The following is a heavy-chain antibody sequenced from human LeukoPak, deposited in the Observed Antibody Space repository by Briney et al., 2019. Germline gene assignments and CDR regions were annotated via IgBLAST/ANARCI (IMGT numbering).Heavy chain of an antibody. CDR2: ISNTGGST. Sequence: GGSLRLSCAASGFSFNTYAMSWVRQAPGKGLEWVSAISNTGGSTYYADSVKGRSTISRDKSKNTLSLQMNSLRAEDTAVYYCAQQVGYCSSGSCYFTYWGQGTLVTVSS. CDR3: AQQVGYCSSGSCYFTY. J-gene: IGHJ1*01. V-gene: IGHV3-23*01. D-gene: IGHD2-15*01. CDR1: GFSFNTYA.